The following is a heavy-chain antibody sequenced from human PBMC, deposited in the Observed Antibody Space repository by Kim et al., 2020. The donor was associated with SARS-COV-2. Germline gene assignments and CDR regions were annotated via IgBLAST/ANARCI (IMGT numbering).Heavy chain of an antibody. D-gene: IGHD3-22*01. CDR3: ASTHSSGYLDY. V-gene: IGHV3-53*01. J-gene: IGHJ4*02. Sequence: GGSLRLSCAASGFTVSSNYMSWVRQAPGKGLEWVSVIYSGGSTYYADSVKGRFTISRDNSKNTLYLQMNSLRAEDTAVYYCASTHSSGYLDYWGQGTLVTVSS. CDR1: GFTVSSNY. CDR2: IYSGGST.